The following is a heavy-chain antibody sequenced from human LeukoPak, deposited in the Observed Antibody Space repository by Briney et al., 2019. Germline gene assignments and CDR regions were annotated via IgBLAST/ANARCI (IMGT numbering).Heavy chain of an antibody. J-gene: IGHJ6*03. CDR2: IYHSGST. CDR3: ARHRSGSYNTILYYYYYYMDV. CDR1: GYSISSGYY. Sequence: SETLSLTCAVSGYSISSGYYWGWIRQPPGKGLEWIGSIYHSGSTYYNPSPKSRVTISVDTSKNQFSLKLSSVTAADTAVYYCARHRSGSYNTILYYYYYYMDVWGKGTTVTVSS. D-gene: IGHD3-10*01. V-gene: IGHV4-38-2*01.